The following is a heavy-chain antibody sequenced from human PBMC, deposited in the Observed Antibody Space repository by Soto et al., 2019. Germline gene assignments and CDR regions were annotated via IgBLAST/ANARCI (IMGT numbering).Heavy chain of an antibody. D-gene: IGHD2-21*01. Sequence: SETLSLTCAVSGGSVSSGGFSWSWFRQPPGKALEWIGYIYHSGSTYYNPSLKSRVTISVDRSKNQFSLKLSSVTAADTAVYYCPTTQWGGNSCGVFDFWGQGTVVTVSS. V-gene: IGHV4-30-2*01. J-gene: IGHJ3*01. CDR3: PTTQWGGNSCGVFDF. CDR1: GGSVSSGGFS. CDR2: IYHSGST.